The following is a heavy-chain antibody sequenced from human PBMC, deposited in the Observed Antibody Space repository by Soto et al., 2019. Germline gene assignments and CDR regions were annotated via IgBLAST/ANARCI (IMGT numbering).Heavy chain of an antibody. D-gene: IGHD4-17*01. CDR2: VYTDGTA. CDR1: GNSMFNYY. Sequence: QVHLQESGPGLVKPSGTLSLICTVSGNSMFNYYWSWIRQPAGKGLEWIGRVYTDGTAIYTPSLKSRVPMSVDMSKTQFSLNVNSVTAADTAVYYCAKGGFVDGDYMPHVRDVWGQGATVIVS. J-gene: IGHJ6*02. CDR3: AKGGFVDGDYMPHVRDV. V-gene: IGHV4-4*07.